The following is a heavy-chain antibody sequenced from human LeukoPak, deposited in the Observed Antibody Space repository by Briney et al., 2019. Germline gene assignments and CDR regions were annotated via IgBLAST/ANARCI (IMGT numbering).Heavy chain of an antibody. D-gene: IGHD6-13*01. V-gene: IGHV3-23*01. CDR3: EKGRAEQQWVVCYLDY. Sequence: GGSLRLSCAASGFTFSSYAMSWVRQAPGKGLEWVSAISGSGGSTYYADSVKGRFTISRDNSKNTLYLQMNSLRAEDTAVYYCEKGRAEQQWVVCYLDYWGGETVVTVSS. J-gene: IGHJ4*02. CDR2: ISGSGGST. CDR1: GFTFSSYA.